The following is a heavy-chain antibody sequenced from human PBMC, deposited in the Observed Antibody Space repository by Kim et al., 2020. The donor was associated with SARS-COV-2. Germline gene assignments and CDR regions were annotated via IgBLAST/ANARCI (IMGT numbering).Heavy chain of an antibody. CDR3: ARAPNDYGDYLFDY. Sequence: SETLSLTCTVSGGSISSGDYYWSWIRQPPGKGLEWIGYIYYSGSTYYNPSLKSRVTISVDTSKNQFSLKLSSVTAADTAVYYCARAPNDYGDYLFDYWGQGTLVTVSS. CDR1: GGSISSGDYY. V-gene: IGHV4-30-4*01. D-gene: IGHD4-17*01. J-gene: IGHJ4*02. CDR2: IYYSGST.